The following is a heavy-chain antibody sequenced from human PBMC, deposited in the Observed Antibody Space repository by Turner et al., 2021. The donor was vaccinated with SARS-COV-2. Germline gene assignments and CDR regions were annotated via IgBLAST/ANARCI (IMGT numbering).Heavy chain of an antibody. CDR1: GFIVSSNY. Sequence: EVQLVESGGGLIQPGGSLRLSCAASGFIVSSNYMTWVRQAPGKGLEWVSISYPGCNTYYADSLKGRFTISRDNSKNTVYLQTNSLRTEDTAVYYCARGGLVTAPMHRLDYWGQGTLVTVSS. J-gene: IGHJ4*02. D-gene: IGHD2-21*01. CDR2: SYPGCNT. CDR3: ARGGLVTAPMHRLDY. V-gene: IGHV3-53*01.